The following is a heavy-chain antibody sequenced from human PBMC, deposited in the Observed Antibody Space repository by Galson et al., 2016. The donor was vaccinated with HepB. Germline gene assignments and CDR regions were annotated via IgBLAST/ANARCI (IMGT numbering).Heavy chain of an antibody. CDR3: ARWVSGAAES. CDR2: IKNKRNSNTK. CDR1: GFTVSDDY. J-gene: IGHJ5*02. Sequence: SLRLSCAASGFTVSDDYMDWVRQAPGKGLEWVGRIKNKRNSNTKEYAASVKGRFTISRDDSKNSLDLKMNSLKTEDTAVYYCARWVSGAAESWGQGTLVTVSS. D-gene: IGHD5/OR15-5a*01. V-gene: IGHV3-72*01.